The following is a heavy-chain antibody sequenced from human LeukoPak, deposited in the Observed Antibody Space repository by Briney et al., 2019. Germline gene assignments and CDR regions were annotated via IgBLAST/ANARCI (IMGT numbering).Heavy chain of an antibody. CDR1: GGTFSSYA. CDR3: ARDRPQYYYGSGSLTFDY. Sequence: GASVKVSCKASGGTFSSYAISWVRQAPGQGLEWMGWISAYNGNTNYAQKLQGRVTMTTDTSTSTAYMELRSLRSDDTAVYYCARDRPQYYYGSGSLTFDYWGQGTLVTVSS. J-gene: IGHJ4*02. CDR2: ISAYNGNT. D-gene: IGHD3-10*01. V-gene: IGHV1-18*01.